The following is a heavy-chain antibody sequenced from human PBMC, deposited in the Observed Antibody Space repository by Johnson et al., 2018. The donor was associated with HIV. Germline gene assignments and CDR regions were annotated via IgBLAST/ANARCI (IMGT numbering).Heavy chain of an antibody. J-gene: IGHJ3*02. Sequence: VQLVESGGGVVQPGGSLRLSCVASGFKFYEYDVSWVRQVPGKGLEWVSGINWSGGGTVYADSVKGRFTISRDNSKNTVYLQLNSLRVEAPAVYYCAKGISGYSDAFDIWGQGTMVTVSS. CDR2: INWSGGGT. D-gene: IGHD3-10*01. V-gene: IGHV3-20*04. CDR3: AKGISGYSDAFDI. CDR1: GFKFYEYD.